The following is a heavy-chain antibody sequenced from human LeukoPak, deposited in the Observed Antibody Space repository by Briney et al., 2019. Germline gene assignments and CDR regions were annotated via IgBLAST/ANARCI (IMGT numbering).Heavy chain of an antibody. J-gene: IGHJ4*02. CDR1: GGTFSSYA. V-gene: IGHV1-69*13. CDR3: ASAYYDSSGSLYYFDY. Sequence: GASVKVSCKASGGTFSSYAISWVRQAPGQGLEWMGGIIPIFGTANYTQKFQGRVTITADESTSTAYMELSSLRSEDTAVYYCASAYYDSSGSLYYFDYWGQGTLVTVSS. D-gene: IGHD3-22*01. CDR2: IIPIFGTA.